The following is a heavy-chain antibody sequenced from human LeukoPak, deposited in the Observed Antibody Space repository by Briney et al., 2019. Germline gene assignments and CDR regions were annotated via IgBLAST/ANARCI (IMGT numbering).Heavy chain of an antibody. CDR2: ISHGGST. Sequence: PSETLSLTCAVYGGSFSDYYWTWIRQPPGKGLEWIGEISHGGSTNYKASLKSRVTISVDTSKKQVSLKLSSVTAADTAVYYCARMRCSSTSCRYYYYYYMDVWGKGTTVTVSS. CDR1: GGSFSDYY. CDR3: ARMRCSSTSCRYYYYYYMDV. J-gene: IGHJ6*03. D-gene: IGHD2-2*01. V-gene: IGHV4-34*01.